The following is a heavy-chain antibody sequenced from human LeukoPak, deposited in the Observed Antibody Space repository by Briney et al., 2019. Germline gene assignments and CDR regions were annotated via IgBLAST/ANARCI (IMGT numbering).Heavy chain of an antibody. D-gene: IGHD5-12*01. CDR3: ARGPSGYHNT. V-gene: IGHV3-23*01. Sequence: GGSLRLSCAASGFTFSNYGMSWVRQAPGKGLEWVSAISASGGSTYHADSVKGRFTISRDNSKNTLYLQMNSLRAEDTAVYYCARGPSGYHNTGGQGTLVTVSS. CDR2: ISASGGST. CDR1: GFTFSNYG. J-gene: IGHJ4*02.